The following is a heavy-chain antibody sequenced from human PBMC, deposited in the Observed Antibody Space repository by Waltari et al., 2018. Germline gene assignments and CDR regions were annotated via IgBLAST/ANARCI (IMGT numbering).Heavy chain of an antibody. D-gene: IGHD2-15*01. Sequence: QVQLQQWGAGLLKPSETLSLTCAVYGGSFSGYYWSWIRQPPGKGLEWIGEINHSGSTNYNPSLKSRVTISVDTSKNQFSLKLSSVTAADTAVYYCARVRRIYYFDYWGQGTLVTVSS. CDR3: ARVRRIYYFDY. V-gene: IGHV4-34*01. J-gene: IGHJ4*02. CDR1: GGSFSGYY. CDR2: INHSGST.